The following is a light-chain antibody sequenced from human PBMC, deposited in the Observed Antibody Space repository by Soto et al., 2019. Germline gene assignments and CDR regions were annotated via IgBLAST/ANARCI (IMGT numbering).Light chain of an antibody. J-gene: IGKJ4*01. CDR3: QQYGSTPLT. Sequence: EIVLTQSPGTLSLSPGERATLSCRASQSVGKNYLAWYQQKPGQAPRFLIYDASSRATGIPDRFSGSGSGTDFTLTISRLEPEDFAVYYCQQYGSTPLTFGGGTKVEIK. CDR1: QSVGKNY. V-gene: IGKV3-20*01. CDR2: DAS.